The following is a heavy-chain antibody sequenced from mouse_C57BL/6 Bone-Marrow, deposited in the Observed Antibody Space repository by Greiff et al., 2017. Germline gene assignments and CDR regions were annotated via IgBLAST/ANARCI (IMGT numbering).Heavy chain of an antibody. Sequence: QVQLQQSGAELVKPGASVKMSCKASGYTFTSYWITWVKQRPGQGLEWIGDIYPGSGSTNYNEKFKSKATLTVDTSSSTAYMQLSSLTSEDSAVYYCARPYYSNYWYCDVWGTGTTVTVSA. J-gene: IGHJ1*03. D-gene: IGHD2-5*01. CDR1: GYTFTSYW. CDR3: ARPYYSNYWYCDV. CDR2: IYPGSGST. V-gene: IGHV1-55*01.